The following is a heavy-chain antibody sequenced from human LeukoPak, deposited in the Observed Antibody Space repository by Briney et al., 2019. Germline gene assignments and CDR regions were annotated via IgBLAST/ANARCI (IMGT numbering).Heavy chain of an antibody. CDR2: ISYDGSNK. CDR1: GFTFSSYA. CDR3: TKGTWIQLWSLFDS. D-gene: IGHD5-18*01. V-gene: IGHV3-30-3*01. Sequence: GGSLRLSCAASGFTFSSYAMHWVRQAPGKGLEWVAVISYDGSNKYYADSVKGRFTISRDNSKNTLYLQMNSLRAEDTALYYCTKGTWIQLWSLFDSWGQGTLVTVSS. J-gene: IGHJ4*02.